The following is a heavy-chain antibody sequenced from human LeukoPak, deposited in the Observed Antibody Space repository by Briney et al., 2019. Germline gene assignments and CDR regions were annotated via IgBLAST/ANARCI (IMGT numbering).Heavy chain of an antibody. J-gene: IGHJ4*02. CDR1: GFTFSSYG. CDR2: ISYDGSNK. D-gene: IGHD6-13*01. Sequence: GGSLRLSCAASGFTFSSYGMHWVRQAPGKGLEWVAVISYDGSNKYYADSVKGRFTISRDNSKNTLYLQMNSLRAEDTAVYYCARSYSSSWYPTDYWGQGTLVTVSS. V-gene: IGHV3-30*03. CDR3: ARSYSSSWYPTDY.